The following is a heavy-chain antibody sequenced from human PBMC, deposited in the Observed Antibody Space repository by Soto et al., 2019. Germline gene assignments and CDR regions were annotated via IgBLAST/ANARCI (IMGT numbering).Heavy chain of an antibody. D-gene: IGHD3-22*01. CDR1: GFTFSSYG. CDR2: ISYDGSNK. V-gene: IGHV3-30*18. CDR3: AKLSYYDSSGYSDY. Sequence: VGSLRLSCAASGFTFSSYGMHWVRQAPGKGLEWVAVISYDGSNKYYADSVKGRFTISRDNSKNTLYLQMNSLRAEDTAVYYCAKLSYYDSSGYSDYWGQGTLVNVSS. J-gene: IGHJ4*02.